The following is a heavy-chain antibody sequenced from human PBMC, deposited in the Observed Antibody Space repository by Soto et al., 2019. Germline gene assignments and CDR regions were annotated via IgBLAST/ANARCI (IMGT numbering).Heavy chain of an antibody. D-gene: IGHD1-26*01. CDR2: IGTAGDT. CDR3: ARAGLELLVGHDAFDI. Sequence: GGSLRLSCAAYGFTFSSHDLPWVPQSTGKGLEWVSAIGTAGDTHYTGSVKGRFTISRENDKNSSYLQMNSLRAGDTAVYYCARAGLELLVGHDAFDIWGQGTMVTVSS. J-gene: IGHJ3*02. V-gene: IGHV3-13*01. CDR1: GFTFSSHD.